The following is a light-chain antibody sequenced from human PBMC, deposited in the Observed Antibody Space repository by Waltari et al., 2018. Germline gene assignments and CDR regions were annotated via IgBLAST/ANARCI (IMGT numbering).Light chain of an antibody. CDR2: DVS. J-gene: IGLJ2*01. V-gene: IGLV2-14*01. Sequence: QSALTQPASVSGSPGQSVTIFCTGTSNDVGGYNSVSWYQGHPGQAPRVIIYDVSDRPSGVSARFSGSKSGNTASLTISGLQAEDEADYYCSSQSSNNVVLFGGGTKLTVL. CDR3: SSQSSNNVVL. CDR1: SNDVGGYNS.